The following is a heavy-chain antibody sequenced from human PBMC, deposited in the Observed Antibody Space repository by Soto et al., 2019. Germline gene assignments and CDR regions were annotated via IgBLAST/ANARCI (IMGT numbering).Heavy chain of an antibody. CDR2: FDPEDGEI. J-gene: IGHJ3*02. CDR1: GYTHTELS. Sequence: QVQLVQSGAEVKKPGASVKVSCTVSGYTHTELSMHWVRQTPGKGLEWMGGFDPEDGEIINAQKFQGRVTMTEDTSTDTAYMEQSSLRSEDTAVYYCETKYYSGDAFDIWGQGTMVTVSS. V-gene: IGHV1-24*01. D-gene: IGHD2-15*01. CDR3: ETKYYSGDAFDI.